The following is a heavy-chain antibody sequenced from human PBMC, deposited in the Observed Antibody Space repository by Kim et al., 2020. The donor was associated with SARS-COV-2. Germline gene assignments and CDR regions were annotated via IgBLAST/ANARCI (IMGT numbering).Heavy chain of an antibody. V-gene: IGHV4-34*01. D-gene: IGHD3-10*01. CDR1: GGSFSGYY. Sequence: SETLSLTCAVYGGSFSGYYWSWIRQPPGKGLEWIGEINHSGSTNYNPSLKSRVTISVDTSKNQFSLKLSSVTAADTAVYYCARGARRYYGSGSYYNPNYYYYYGMDVWGQGTTVTVSS. CDR3: ARGARRYYGSGSYYNPNYYYYYGMDV. CDR2: INHSGST. J-gene: IGHJ6*02.